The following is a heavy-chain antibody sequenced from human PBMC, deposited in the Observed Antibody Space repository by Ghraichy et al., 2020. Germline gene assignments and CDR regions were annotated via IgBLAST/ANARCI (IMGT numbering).Heavy chain of an antibody. CDR2: IRSKANNYAT. Sequence: GGSLRLSCAASGFTFSGSAMHWVRQASGKGLEWVGRIRSKANNYATEYAASVKGRFTISRDDSKNTAYLQMNSLKTEDTAVYYCSRQGVYDFWSGYQYYHHYYMDVWGKGTTVTVSS. CDR1: GFTFSGSA. J-gene: IGHJ6*03. CDR3: SRQGVYDFWSGYQYYHHYYMDV. D-gene: IGHD3-3*01. V-gene: IGHV3-73*01.